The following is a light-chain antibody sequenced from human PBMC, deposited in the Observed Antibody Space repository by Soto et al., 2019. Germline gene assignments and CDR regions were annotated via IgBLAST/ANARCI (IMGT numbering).Light chain of an antibody. Sequence: QSALTQPASVSGSPGQSITISCTGTSSDVGGYNYVSWYQQHPGKAPKLMIYEVSNRHSGVSNRFSGSKSGNTASLTISGLQAEDEGDYFCSSYGSTSTRYVFGTGTKLTVL. J-gene: IGLJ1*01. CDR3: SSYGSTSTRYV. CDR2: EVS. V-gene: IGLV2-14*01. CDR1: SSDVGGYNY.